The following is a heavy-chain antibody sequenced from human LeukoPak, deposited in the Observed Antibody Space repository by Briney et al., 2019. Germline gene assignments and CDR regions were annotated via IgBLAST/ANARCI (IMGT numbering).Heavy chain of an antibody. CDR1: GFTFSVYY. Sequence: GGSLRLSCAASGFTFSVYYMSWIRQAPGKGLEWVSYISSSSSYTNYADSVKGRFTISRDNAKNSLYLQMNSLRAEDTAVYYCARDGYGSGSGYYGMDVWGKGTTVTVSS. CDR2: ISSSSSYT. D-gene: IGHD3-10*01. V-gene: IGHV3-11*06. J-gene: IGHJ6*04. CDR3: ARDGYGSGSGYYGMDV.